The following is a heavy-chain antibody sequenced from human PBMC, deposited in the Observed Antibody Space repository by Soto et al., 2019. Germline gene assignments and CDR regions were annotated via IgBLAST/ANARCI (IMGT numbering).Heavy chain of an antibody. J-gene: IGHJ3*02. D-gene: IGHD3-22*01. CDR2: IYQTGQT. CDR1: GGSISSGDYS. Sequence: SETLSLTCAVSGGSISSGDYSWSWIRQPPGQGLEWIGYIYQTGQTYYNPSLSSRVTILVGRSKNQFSLKLTSVTAADTAKYFCARNFYDSSGYNDAFDIWGQGTMVTVSS. V-gene: IGHV4-30-2*01. CDR3: ARNFYDSSGYNDAFDI.